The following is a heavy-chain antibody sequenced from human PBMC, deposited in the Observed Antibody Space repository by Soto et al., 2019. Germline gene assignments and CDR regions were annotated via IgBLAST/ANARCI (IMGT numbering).Heavy chain of an antibody. J-gene: IGHJ4*02. CDR2: IIPILGIA. V-gene: IGHV1-69*02. CDR1: GGTFSSYT. D-gene: IGHD6-6*01. CDR3: ARGLDQSSSVNY. Sequence: QVQLVQSGAEVKKPGSSVKVSCKASGGTFSSYTISWVRQAPGQGLEWMGRIIPILGIANYAQKFQGRVTITADKSTSTAYMELSSLRSEDTAVYYCARGLDQSSSVNYWGQGTLVTVSS.